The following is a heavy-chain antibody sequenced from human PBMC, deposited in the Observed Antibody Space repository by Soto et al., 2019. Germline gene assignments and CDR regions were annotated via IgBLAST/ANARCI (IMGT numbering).Heavy chain of an antibody. CDR2: IYHSGST. D-gene: IGHD4-4*01. Sequence: QVQLQESGPGLVKPSGTLSLTCAVSGASISSSHWWSWVRQPPGKGLEWSGEIYHSGSTYYNASRKSRVAISLDKSKNQFSLKLRSVTAADTAVYYCVRKDYSDWFFDLWGRGTLVTVSS. J-gene: IGHJ2*01. CDR3: VRKDYSDWFFDL. V-gene: IGHV4-4*02. CDR1: GASISSSHW.